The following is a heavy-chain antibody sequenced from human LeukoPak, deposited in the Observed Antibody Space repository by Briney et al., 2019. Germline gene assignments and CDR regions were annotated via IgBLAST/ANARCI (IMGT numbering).Heavy chain of an antibody. J-gene: IGHJ6*03. CDR1: GFTFSSYW. CDR2: IKQDGSEK. CDR3: ARGRWELPYYYYYMDV. D-gene: IGHD1-26*01. V-gene: IGHV3-7*01. Sequence: GGSLRLSCAASGFTFSSYWMSWVRQAPGKGLEWVANIKQDGSEKYYVDSVKGRFTISRDNAKNSLYLQMSSLRAEDTAVYYCARGRWELPYYYYYMDVWGKGTTVTVSS.